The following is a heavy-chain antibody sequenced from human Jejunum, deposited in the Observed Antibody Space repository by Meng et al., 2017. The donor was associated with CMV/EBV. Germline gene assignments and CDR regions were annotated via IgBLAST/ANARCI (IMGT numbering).Heavy chain of an antibody. V-gene: IGHV1-46*01. CDR3: ARRGGYSGSSFDY. D-gene: IGHD6-6*01. CDR1: GNTFTSYY. Sequence: GNTFTSYYMHWVRQAPGQGLEWMGLINPSGGSTSYAQKFQGRVTMTRDTSTSMVFMDLSSLRSEDTAVYYCARRGGYSGSSFDYWGQGTLVTVSS. CDR2: INPSGGST. J-gene: IGHJ4*02.